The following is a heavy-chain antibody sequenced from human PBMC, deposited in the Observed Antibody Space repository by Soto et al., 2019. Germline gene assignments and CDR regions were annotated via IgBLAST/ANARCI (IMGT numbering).Heavy chain of an antibody. CDR1: GGSISSYY. Sequence: PSETLSLTCTVSGGSISSYYWSWIRQPPGKGLEWIGYIYYSGSTNYNPSLKSRVTISVDTSKNQFSLKLSSVTAADTAVYYCARKYSGYDRGGRVGNWFDPWGQGTLVTVS. CDR3: ARKYSGYDRGGRVGNWFDP. CDR2: IYYSGST. J-gene: IGHJ5*02. V-gene: IGHV4-59*01. D-gene: IGHD5-12*01.